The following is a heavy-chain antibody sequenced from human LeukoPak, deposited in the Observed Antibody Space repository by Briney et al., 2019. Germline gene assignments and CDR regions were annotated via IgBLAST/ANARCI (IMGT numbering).Heavy chain of an antibody. Sequence: SVKVSCKASGGSLSSYAINWVRQAPGQGLEWMGGITPIFGSTNFAQKFQGRVTITADKSTSTAYMELSSLRSEDTAVYYCAGARGVLSGYGYYYYMDVWGKGTTVTISS. CDR2: ITPIFGST. CDR1: GGSLSSYA. CDR3: AGARGVLSGYGYYYYMDV. J-gene: IGHJ6*03. D-gene: IGHD5-12*01. V-gene: IGHV1-69*06.